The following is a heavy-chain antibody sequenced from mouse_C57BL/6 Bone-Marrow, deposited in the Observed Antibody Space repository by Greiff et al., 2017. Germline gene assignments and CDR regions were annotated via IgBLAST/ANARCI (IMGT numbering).Heavy chain of an antibody. J-gene: IGHJ1*03. Sequence: QVQLKESGAELMKPGASVKLSCKATGYTFTGYWIEWVKQRPGHGLEWIGEILPGSGSTNSNEKFKGKATFTADTSSNTAYMQLSSLTAEDSAIYSCARWDYYGSHWYFDVWGTGTTVTVSS. D-gene: IGHD1-1*01. CDR2: ILPGSGST. V-gene: IGHV1-9*01. CDR3: ARWDYYGSHWYFDV. CDR1: GYTFTGYW.